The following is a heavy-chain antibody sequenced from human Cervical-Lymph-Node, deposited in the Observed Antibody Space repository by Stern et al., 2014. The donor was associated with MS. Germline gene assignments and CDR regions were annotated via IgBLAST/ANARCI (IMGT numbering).Heavy chain of an antibody. CDR3: ARQTSVTSSLNFYYGMDV. Sequence: VQLVESGPGLVKPSETLSLTCTVSVGSISDYYWNLIRQPAGKGLEWIGRIYCSGATNYSPSLKSRVTMSVDTPKNQFSLKLTSLSAADTAVYYCARQTSVTSSLNFYYGMDVWGQGTTVTVSS. V-gene: IGHV4-4*07. J-gene: IGHJ6*02. CDR1: VGSISDYY. CDR2: IYCSGAT. D-gene: IGHD4-17*01.